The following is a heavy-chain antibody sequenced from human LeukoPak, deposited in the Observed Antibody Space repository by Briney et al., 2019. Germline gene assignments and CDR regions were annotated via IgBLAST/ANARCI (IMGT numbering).Heavy chain of an antibody. CDR3: ACSYYYDSSGPDY. CDR1: GGSISSSSYY. Sequence: ETLSLTCTVSGGSISSSSYYWGWIRQPPGKGLEWIGSIYYSGSTYYNPSLKSRVTISVDTSKNQFSLKLSSVTAADTAVYYCACSYYYDSSGPDYWGQGTLVTVSS. CDR2: IYYSGST. D-gene: IGHD3-22*01. J-gene: IGHJ4*02. V-gene: IGHV4-39*07.